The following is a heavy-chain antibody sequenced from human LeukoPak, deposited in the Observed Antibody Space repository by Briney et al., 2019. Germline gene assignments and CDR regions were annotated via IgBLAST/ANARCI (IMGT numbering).Heavy chain of an antibody. V-gene: IGHV4-34*01. J-gene: IGHJ6*02. CDR1: GGSFSGYY. D-gene: IGHD6-13*01. CDR3: ARGVSSSWYELALDYYYYGMDV. CDR2: INHSGST. Sequence: SETLSLTCAVYGGSFSGYYWSWIRQPPGKGLEWIGEINHSGSTNYNPSLKGRVTISVDTSKNQFSLKLSSVTAADTAVYYCARGVSSSWYELALDYYYYGMDVWGQGTTVTVSS.